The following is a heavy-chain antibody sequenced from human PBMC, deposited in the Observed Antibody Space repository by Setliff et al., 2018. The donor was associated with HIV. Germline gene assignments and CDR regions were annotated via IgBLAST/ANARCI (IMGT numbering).Heavy chain of an antibody. CDR2: IYHSGST. V-gene: IGHV4-4*02. CDR1: GGSISSSNW. CDR3: ARDSGILWFGELLQAFDI. D-gene: IGHD3-10*01. Sequence: PSETLSLTCAVSGGSISSSNWWSWVRQPPGKGLEWVGEIYHSGSTNYNPSLKGRVTISVDKSKNQFSLKLSSVTAADTAVYYCARDSGILWFGELLQAFDIWGQGTMVTVSS. J-gene: IGHJ3*02.